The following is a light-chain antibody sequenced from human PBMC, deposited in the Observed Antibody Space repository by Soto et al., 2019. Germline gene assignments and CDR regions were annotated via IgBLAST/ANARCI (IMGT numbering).Light chain of an antibody. Sequence: QSALTQPASVSGSPGQSITISCTGTSSTVGGFNVVSWYQQHPGKAPKVIIYEGIKRPSGVSNRFSGSNSGSTASLTISGLQAEEEPDYYCCSYVGATTSVLGTGTKVTVL. CDR1: SSTVGGFNV. V-gene: IGLV2-23*01. CDR3: CSYVGATTSV. J-gene: IGLJ1*01. CDR2: EGI.